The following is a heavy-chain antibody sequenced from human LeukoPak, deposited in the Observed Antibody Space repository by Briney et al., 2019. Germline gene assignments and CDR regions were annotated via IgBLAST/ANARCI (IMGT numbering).Heavy chain of an antibody. D-gene: IGHD3-22*01. CDR2: ISYDGSNK. Sequence: GGSLRLSCAASGFTFSSYAMHWVRQAPGKGLEWVAVISYDGSNKYYADSVKGRFTISRDNSKNTLYLQMNSLRAEDTAVYYCARDGGIYYDSSGYNDYWGQGTLVTVSS. V-gene: IGHV3-30-3*01. CDR3: ARDGGIYYDSSGYNDY. CDR1: GFTFSSYA. J-gene: IGHJ4*02.